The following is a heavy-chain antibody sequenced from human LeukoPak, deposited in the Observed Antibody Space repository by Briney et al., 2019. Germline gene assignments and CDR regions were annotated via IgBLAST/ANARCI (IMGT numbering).Heavy chain of an antibody. CDR2: IYHGGST. D-gene: IGHD4-17*01. CDR1: GGSISSGGYY. Sequence: SQTLSLTCTVSGGSISSGGYYWSWIRQHPGKGLEWIGYIYHGGSTYYNPSLKSRVTISVDRSKNQFSLKLSSVTAADTAVYYCARGNDYGDYEPFAFDIWGQGTMVTVSS. V-gene: IGHV4-30-2*01. J-gene: IGHJ3*02. CDR3: ARGNDYGDYEPFAFDI.